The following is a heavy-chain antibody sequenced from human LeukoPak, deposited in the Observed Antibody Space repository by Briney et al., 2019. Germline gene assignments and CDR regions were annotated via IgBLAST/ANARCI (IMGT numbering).Heavy chain of an antibody. V-gene: IGHV3-33*01. J-gene: IGHJ6*02. CDR2: IWYDGSNK. D-gene: IGHD1-26*01. Sequence: PGRSLRLSCAASGFTFSSYGMHWVRQAPGKGLEWVAVIWYDGSNKYYADSVKGRFTISRDNSKNTLYLQMNSLRAEDTAVYYCVRDMYVRVKVGYYYGMDVWGQGTTVTVSS. CDR1: GFTFSSYG. CDR3: VRDMYVRVKVGYYYGMDV.